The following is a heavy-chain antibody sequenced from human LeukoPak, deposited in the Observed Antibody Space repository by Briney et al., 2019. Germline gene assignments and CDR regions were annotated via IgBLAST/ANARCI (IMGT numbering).Heavy chain of an antibody. CDR1: GFAFSGYH. J-gene: IGHJ2*01. CDR2: ISFDGTSK. Sequence: SGGSLRLSRAASGFAFSGYHIHWVRQAPGKGLEWVAVISFDGTSKYFIDSVKDRFTISRDNSKNTVSLEMNTLRPEDTAVYYCARDIRPFSGYEWYFDLWGRGTLVTVSS. D-gene: IGHD5-12*01. CDR3: ARDIRPFSGYEWYFDL. V-gene: IGHV3-30*03.